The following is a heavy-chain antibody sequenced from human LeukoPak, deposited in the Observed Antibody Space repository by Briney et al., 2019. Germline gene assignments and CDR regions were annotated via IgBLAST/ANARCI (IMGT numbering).Heavy chain of an antibody. D-gene: IGHD6-13*01. CDR1: GYTFTGYY. CDR2: INPNSGGT. V-gene: IGHV1-2*02. CDR3: AWIAAAGLWWYFDL. Sequence: GASVKVSCKASGYTFTGYYMHWVRQAPGQGLEWMGWINPNSGGTYYAQKFHGRVTMTTDTSTSTAYMELRSLRSDDTAVYYCAWIAAAGLWWYFDLWGRGTLVTVSS. J-gene: IGHJ2*01.